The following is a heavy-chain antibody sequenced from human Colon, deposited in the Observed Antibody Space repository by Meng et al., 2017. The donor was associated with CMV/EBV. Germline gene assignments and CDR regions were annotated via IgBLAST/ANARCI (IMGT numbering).Heavy chain of an antibody. CDR3: VRDGRFGGYCTSTSCYTGY. J-gene: IGHJ4*02. CDR2: VYSSGST. Sequence: GSLRLSCTVSGGSISSSGYHWGWIRQPPGKGLEWIGNVYSSGSTYYKPSLNSRVSISVDTSKNQFSLKLTSVTAADTAMYYCVRDGRFGGYCTSTSCYTGYWGQGTLVTVSS. CDR1: GGSISSSGYH. V-gene: IGHV4-39*07. D-gene: IGHD2-2*02.